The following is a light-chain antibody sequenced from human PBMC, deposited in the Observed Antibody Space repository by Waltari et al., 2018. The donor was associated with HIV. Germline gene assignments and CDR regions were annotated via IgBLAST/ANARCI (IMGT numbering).Light chain of an antibody. J-gene: IGKJ1*01. CDR2: GAS. CDR1: QSVSSSY. V-gene: IGKV3-20*01. Sequence: SVLTQSPGTLSLYPGERATLSCRASQSVSSSYLAWYQQQPGQAPRLLIYGASTRATGIPDRFSGSGSGTDFTLTISRLEPEDFAVYYCQQYGSSSWTFGQGTKVEIK. CDR3: QQYGSSSWT.